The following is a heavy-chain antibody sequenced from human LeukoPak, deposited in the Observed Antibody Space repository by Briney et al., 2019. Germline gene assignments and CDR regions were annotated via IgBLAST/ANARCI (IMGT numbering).Heavy chain of an antibody. CDR3: ARGAGWNFYEY. V-gene: IGHV3-66*02. CDR1: GFTVNGYF. Sequence: GGALRLSCAASGFTVNGYFMNWVRPAPGKGLEWVSVFYVGGPTYYADSVKGRFTLSTDNSKNTVHLQMNSLRAEDTAVYYCARGAGWNFYEYWGHGTLVTVSS. CDR2: FYVGGPT. D-gene: IGHD6-19*01. J-gene: IGHJ4*01.